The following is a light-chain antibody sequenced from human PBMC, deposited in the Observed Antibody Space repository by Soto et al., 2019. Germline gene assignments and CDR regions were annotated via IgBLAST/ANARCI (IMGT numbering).Light chain of an antibody. CDR2: AAS. V-gene: IGKV1-39*01. CDR1: QSIRSY. Sequence: DIHMTQSPSSLSASVGNIFTITCRASQSIRSYLNWYQKKPGKAPKLLIYAASSLQSGVPSRLSGSGYGTDLTITISSMQTEDFETYYCQQSYSNPITFGQGTRLEIK. CDR3: QQSYSNPIT. J-gene: IGKJ5*01.